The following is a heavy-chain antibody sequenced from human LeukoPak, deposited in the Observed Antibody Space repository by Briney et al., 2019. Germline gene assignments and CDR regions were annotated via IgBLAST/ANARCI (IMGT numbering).Heavy chain of an antibody. CDR1: GFTFSSYS. CDR3: ATTQQLVFFDY. J-gene: IGHJ4*02. V-gene: IGHV3-48*01. CDR2: ISSSSSTI. Sequence: PGGSLRLSCAASGFTFSSYSMNWVRQAPGKGLEWVSYISSSSSTIYYADSVKGRFTISRDNAKNSLYLQMNSLRAEDTAVYYCATTQQLVFFDYWGQETLVTVSS. D-gene: IGHD6-13*01.